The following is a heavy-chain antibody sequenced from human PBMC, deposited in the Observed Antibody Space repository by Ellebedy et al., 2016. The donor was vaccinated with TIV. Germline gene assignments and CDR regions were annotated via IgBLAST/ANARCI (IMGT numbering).Heavy chain of an antibody. D-gene: IGHD1-26*01. V-gene: IGHV3-30*03. Sequence: GGSLRLSXAASGFSFSGYSFHWARQAPGKGLEWVAFIPHVGRNEYYADSVKGRFTISRDNSKNTVYLQMNSLRAEDTAVYYCARDGRVGGYYRGVFWGQGTRVTVSS. CDR1: GFSFSGYS. J-gene: IGHJ4*02. CDR3: ARDGRVGGYYRGVF. CDR2: IPHVGRNE.